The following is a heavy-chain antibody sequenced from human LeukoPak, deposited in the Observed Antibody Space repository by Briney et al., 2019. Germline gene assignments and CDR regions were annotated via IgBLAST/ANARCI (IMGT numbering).Heavy chain of an antibody. Sequence: PSQTLSLTCTVSGGSISSGSYYWSWIRQPAGKGLEWIGRIYTSGSTNYNPSLKSRVTISVDTSKNQFSLKLSSVTAADTAVYYCAREIGYSSSMRPWGQGTLVTDSS. CDR1: GGSISSGSYY. CDR2: IYTSGST. J-gene: IGHJ5*02. V-gene: IGHV4-61*02. D-gene: IGHD6-6*01. CDR3: AREIGYSSSMRP.